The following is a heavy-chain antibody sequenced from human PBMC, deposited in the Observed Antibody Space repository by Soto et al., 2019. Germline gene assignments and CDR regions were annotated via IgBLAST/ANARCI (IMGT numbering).Heavy chain of an antibody. V-gene: IGHV1-18*04. Sequence: ASVKVSCKASGYTFTSYGISWVRQAPGQGLEWMGRISAYNGNTNYAQKLQGRVTMTTDTSTSTAYMELRSLRSDDTAVYYCARDNIVVVPAAQPSSYGMDVWGQGTTVTVS. D-gene: IGHD2-2*01. CDR1: GYTFTSYG. CDR2: ISAYNGNT. CDR3: ARDNIVVVPAAQPSSYGMDV. J-gene: IGHJ6*02.